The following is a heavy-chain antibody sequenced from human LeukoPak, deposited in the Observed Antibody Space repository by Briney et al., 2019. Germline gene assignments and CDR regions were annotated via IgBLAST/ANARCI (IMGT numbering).Heavy chain of an antibody. CDR2: IIPIFGTA. D-gene: IGHD3-3*01. CDR3: SREGADFWSGYYFDY. Sequence: SVKVSCKASGGTFSSYAISWVRQAPGQGLEWMGGIIPIFGTANYAQKFQGRVTITTDESTSTAYMELNSRRSEDTTVYYCSREGADFWSGYYFDYWGQGTLVTVSS. CDR1: GGTFSSYA. V-gene: IGHV1-69*05. J-gene: IGHJ4*02.